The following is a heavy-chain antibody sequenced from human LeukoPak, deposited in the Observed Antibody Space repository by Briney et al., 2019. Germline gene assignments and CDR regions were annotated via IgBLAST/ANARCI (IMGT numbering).Heavy chain of an antibody. CDR2: ISSSSNYI. D-gene: IGHD5-18*01. CDR3: ARDPIQLWYFDY. CDR1: GFIFSSYT. J-gene: IGHJ4*02. V-gene: IGHV3-21*01. Sequence: GGSLRLSCAGSGFIFSSYTMNWVRQAPGEGLEWVSSISSSSNYIYYADSVKGRFTISRDNAKSSLYLQMNSLRVEDTAVYYCARDPIQLWYFDYWGQGTLVTVSS.